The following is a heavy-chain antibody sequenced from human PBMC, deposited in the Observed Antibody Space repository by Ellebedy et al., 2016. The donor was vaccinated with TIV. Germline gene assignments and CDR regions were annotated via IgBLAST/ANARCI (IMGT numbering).Heavy chain of an antibody. Sequence: MPSETLSLTCTVSGGSISSGEYHWTWIRQHPGKGLEWIGSIYHSGSTHHNPSLKSRVIMSVDTSKNQFSLKLTSVTAAATAVYYCARWDGPGGYFDYWGQGTLVTVSS. CDR1: GGSISSGEYH. CDR2: IYHSGST. D-gene: IGHD3-16*01. V-gene: IGHV4-31*03. J-gene: IGHJ4*02. CDR3: ARWDGPGGYFDY.